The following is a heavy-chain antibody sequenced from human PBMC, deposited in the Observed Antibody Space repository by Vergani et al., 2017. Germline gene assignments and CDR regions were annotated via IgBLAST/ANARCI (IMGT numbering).Heavy chain of an antibody. CDR3: AKREDFDY. J-gene: IGHJ4*02. V-gene: IGHV3-23*04. CDR2: ISGSGGST. CDR1: GFTLGDYA. Sequence: EVHLVESGGGLVQPGRSLRLSCSGSGFTLGDYAMTWVRQAPGKGLEWVSAISGSGGSTYYADSVKGRFTISRDNSKNTLYLQMNSLRAEDTAVYYCAKREDFDYWGQGTLVTVSS.